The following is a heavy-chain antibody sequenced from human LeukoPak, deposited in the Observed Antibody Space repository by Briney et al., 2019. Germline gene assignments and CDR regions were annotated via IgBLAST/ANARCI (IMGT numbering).Heavy chain of an antibody. CDR2: IKSGGGT. CDR3: ARWVDS. V-gene: IGHV3-53*01. J-gene: IGHJ4*02. Sequence: PGGSLRLFCVASGFDVGTSYMNWVPQAPGKGLEWVSLIKSGGGTIYADSVRGRFTISRDTSNNTLYLQMNSLRAEDTAVYYCARWVDSWGQGTLVTVSS. CDR1: GFDVGTSY.